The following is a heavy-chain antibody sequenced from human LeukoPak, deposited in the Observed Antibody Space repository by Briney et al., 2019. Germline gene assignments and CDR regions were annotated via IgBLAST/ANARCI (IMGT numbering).Heavy chain of an antibody. V-gene: IGHV4-4*02. D-gene: IGHD5-12*01. Sequence: PGGSLRLSCAASGFTFSSYSMNWVRQPPGKGLEWIGEIYHSGSTNYNPSLKSRVTISVDKSKNQFSLKLSSVTAADTAVYYCASLNSGYDYYDDGFSWGQGTLVTVSS. J-gene: IGHJ4*02. CDR3: ASLNSGYDYYDDGFS. CDR1: GFTFSSYSM. CDR2: IYHSGST.